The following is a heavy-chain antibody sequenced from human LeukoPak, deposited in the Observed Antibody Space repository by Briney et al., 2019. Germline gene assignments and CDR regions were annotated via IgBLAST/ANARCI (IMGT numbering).Heavy chain of an antibody. CDR3: ARDLPYSYNYNNWFDP. Sequence: PSETLSLTCTVSGGSISSYYWSWIRQPAGKGLEWIGRIYTSGSTNYNPSLKSRVTMSVDTSKNQFSLKLSSVTAADTAVYYCARDLPYSYNYNNWFDPWGQGTLVTVSS. J-gene: IGHJ5*02. CDR1: GGSISSYY. D-gene: IGHD5-18*01. V-gene: IGHV4-4*07. CDR2: IYTSGST.